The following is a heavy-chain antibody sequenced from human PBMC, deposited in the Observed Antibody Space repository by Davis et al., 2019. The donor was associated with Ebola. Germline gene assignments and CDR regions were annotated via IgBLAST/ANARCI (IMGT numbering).Heavy chain of an antibody. D-gene: IGHD5-18*01. Sequence: GESLKISCAASGFTFRSYGMHWVRQAPGKGLEWVAVISYDGSNKYYADPVKGRFTISRDNSKNTLYLQMNRLRAEDTAVYYCAKDPGVDKAMVTARVRMARYYYYGMDVWGQGTTVTVSS. CDR3: AKDPGVDKAMVTARVRMARYYYYGMDV. CDR1: GFTFRSYG. V-gene: IGHV3-30*18. J-gene: IGHJ6*02. CDR2: ISYDGSNK.